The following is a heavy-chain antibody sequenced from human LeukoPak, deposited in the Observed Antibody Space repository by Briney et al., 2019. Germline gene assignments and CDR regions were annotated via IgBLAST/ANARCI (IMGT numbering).Heavy chain of an antibody. Sequence: GESLKISCKGSGYSFTSYWIGWVRQMPGKGLEWMGIIYPGDSDARYSPSFQGQVTISADKSISTAYIQWSSPKPSDPALKYQSPHVYGGNDYWRQGTLVTVSS. D-gene: IGHD1-26*01. CDR3: SPHVYGGNDY. CDR2: IYPGDSDA. J-gene: IGHJ4*02. CDR1: GYSFTSYW. V-gene: IGHV5-51*01.